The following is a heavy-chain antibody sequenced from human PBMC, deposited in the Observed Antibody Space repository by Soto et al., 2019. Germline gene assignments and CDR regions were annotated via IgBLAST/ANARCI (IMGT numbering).Heavy chain of an antibody. CDR3: TTVGSASDAFDI. CDR2: IIPILGTA. V-gene: IGHV1-69*08. Sequence: QVQLVQSGAEVKKPGSSVKVSCKASGGTFSNYIINWVRQAPGQGLEWMGRIIPILGTAHNAQKFQGRVTITADTSTTIAYMELRSLSSEEAAVYYCTTVGSASDAFDIWGQGTMVTVSS. J-gene: IGHJ3*02. CDR1: GGTFSNYI. D-gene: IGHD3-16*01.